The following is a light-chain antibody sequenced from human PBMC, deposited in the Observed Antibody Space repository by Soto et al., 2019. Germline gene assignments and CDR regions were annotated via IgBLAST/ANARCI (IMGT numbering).Light chain of an antibody. V-gene: IGLV3-21*04. Sequence: SYELTQPPSVSVAPEKTATITCGGNNIGNKRVHWYRQQPGQAPVLLISYDSDRPSGIPERFSGSNSENTATLTISRVEAGDEAYYYCPVWDIMTDNYVFGSGTKLTVL. CDR1: NIGNKR. J-gene: IGLJ1*01. CDR3: PVWDIMTDNYV. CDR2: YDS.